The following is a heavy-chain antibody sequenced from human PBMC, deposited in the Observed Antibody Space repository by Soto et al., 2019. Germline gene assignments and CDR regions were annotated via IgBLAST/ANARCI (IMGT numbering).Heavy chain of an antibody. Sequence: SETLSLTCTVSGGSVSSGSYYWSWIRQPPGKGLEWIGYIYYSGSTNYNPSLKSRVTISVDTSKNQFSLKLSSVTAAGTAVYYCASFIAARSLSAFDIWGQGTMVTVSS. D-gene: IGHD6-6*01. V-gene: IGHV4-61*01. CDR1: GGSVSSGSYY. CDR2: IYYSGST. CDR3: ASFIAARSLSAFDI. J-gene: IGHJ3*02.